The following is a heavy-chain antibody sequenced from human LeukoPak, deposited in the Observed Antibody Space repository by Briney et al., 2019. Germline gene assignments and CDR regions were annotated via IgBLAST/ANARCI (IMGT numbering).Heavy chain of an antibody. J-gene: IGHJ4*02. V-gene: IGHV3-30*02. D-gene: IGHD2-15*01. CDR3: AKDQRGGFVY. Sequence: GGSLRLSCAASGFTFSSYGMHWVRQAPGKGLEWVSFIRYDGSNKYYADSVKGRFTISRDNSKNTLYLQMNSLSVEDTAVYYCAKDQRGGFVYSGPGNLFTVSS. CDR1: GFTFSSYG. CDR2: IRYDGSNK.